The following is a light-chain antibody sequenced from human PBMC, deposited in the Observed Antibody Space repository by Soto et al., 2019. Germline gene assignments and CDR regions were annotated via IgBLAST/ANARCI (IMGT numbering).Light chain of an antibody. CDR3: QQCATAPLT. Sequence: EIVLTQSPGTLSLSPGERATLSCRASQTVSKNYLAGYQHKPGQPPRLLIYDASDRATGVPDRFSGSGSGTDFTLTISSLEPEDSAVYYCQQCATAPLTFGQGTKVEIK. CDR2: DAS. J-gene: IGKJ1*01. CDR1: QTVSKNY. V-gene: IGKV3-20*01.